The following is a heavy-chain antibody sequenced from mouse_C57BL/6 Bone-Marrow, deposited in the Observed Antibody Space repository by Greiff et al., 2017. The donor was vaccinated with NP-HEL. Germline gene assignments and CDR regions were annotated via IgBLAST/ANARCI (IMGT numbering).Heavy chain of an antibody. CDR2: IYPGDGDT. J-gene: IGHJ2*01. D-gene: IGHD2-2*01. V-gene: IGHV1-82*01. CDR3: ASDLLWLRRTYYFDY. CDR1: GYAFSSSW. Sequence: QVQLKESGPELVKPGASVKISCKASGYAFSSSWMNWVKQRPGKGLEWIGRIYPGDGDTNYNGKFKGKATLTADKSSSTAYMQLSSLTSGDSAVYFCASDLLWLRRTYYFDYWGQGTTLTVSS.